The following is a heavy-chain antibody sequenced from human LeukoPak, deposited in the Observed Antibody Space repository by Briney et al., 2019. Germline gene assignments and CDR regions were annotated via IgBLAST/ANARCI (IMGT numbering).Heavy chain of an antibody. CDR1: GGSFSGYY. CDR3: ARAPRITMIVVVITGAFDI. V-gene: IGHV4-34*01. Sequence: SETLSLTCAVYGGSFSGYYWSWIRQPPGKGLEWIGEINHSGSTNYNPSLKSRVTISVDTSKNQFSLKLSSVTAADTAVYYCARAPRITMIVVVITGAFDIWGQGTMVTVSS. D-gene: IGHD3-22*01. J-gene: IGHJ3*02. CDR2: INHSGST.